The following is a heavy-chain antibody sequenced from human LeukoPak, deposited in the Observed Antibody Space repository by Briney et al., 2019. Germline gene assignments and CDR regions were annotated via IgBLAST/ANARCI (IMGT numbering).Heavy chain of an antibody. V-gene: IGHV3-21*01. CDR1: GFTFSSYN. Sequence: GGSLRLSCAASGFTFSSYNMNWVRQAPGKGLEWVSSTTSSSSYIYYADSVKGRFTISRDNAKNSLYLQMNSLRAEDTAVYYCARGSIAVAGTLAVDFDYWGQGTLVTVSS. CDR2: TTSSSSYI. J-gene: IGHJ4*02. D-gene: IGHD6-19*01. CDR3: ARGSIAVAGTLAVDFDY.